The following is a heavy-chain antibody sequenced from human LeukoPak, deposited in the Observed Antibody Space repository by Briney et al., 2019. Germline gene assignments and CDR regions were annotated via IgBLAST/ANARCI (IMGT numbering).Heavy chain of an antibody. CDR3: ARGLTHSSGWYTDYYYGMDV. D-gene: IGHD6-19*01. J-gene: IGHJ6*02. CDR2: ISAYNGNT. V-gene: IGHV1-18*01. CDR1: GYTFTSYG. Sequence: ASVKVSCKASGYTFTSYGISWVRQAPGQGLEWMGWISAYNGNTNYAQKLQGRVTMTTDTSTSTAYMELRSLRSDDTAVYYCARGLTHSSGWYTDYYYGMDVWGQGTTVTVSS.